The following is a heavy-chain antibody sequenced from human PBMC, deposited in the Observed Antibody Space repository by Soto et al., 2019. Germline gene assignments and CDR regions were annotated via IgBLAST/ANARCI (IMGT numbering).Heavy chain of an antibody. CDR3: ARVPSLGATNFPDAFDI. D-gene: IGHD1-26*01. Sequence: GESLKISCKGSGYSFTSYWIGWVRQMPGKGLEWMGIIYPGDSDTRYSPSFQGQVTISADKSISTAYLQWSSLKASDTAMYYCARVPSLGATNFPDAFDIWGQGTMVTVSS. CDR2: IYPGDSDT. J-gene: IGHJ3*02. V-gene: IGHV5-51*01. CDR1: GYSFTSYW.